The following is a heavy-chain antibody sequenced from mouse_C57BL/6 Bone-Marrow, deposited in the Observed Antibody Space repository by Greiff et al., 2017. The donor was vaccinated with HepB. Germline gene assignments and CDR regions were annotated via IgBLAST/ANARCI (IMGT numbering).Heavy chain of an antibody. CDR1: GYAFTNYL. V-gene: IGHV1-54*01. Sequence: LQESGAELVRPGTSVKVSCKASGYAFTNYLIEWVKQRPGQGLEWIGVINPGSGGTNYNEKLKGKATLTADKSYSTAYMQLSSLTSEDSAVYFCAIGDYDYDRYFDYWGQGTTLTVSS. CDR2: INPGSGGT. J-gene: IGHJ2*01. D-gene: IGHD2-4*01. CDR3: AIGDYDYDRYFDY.